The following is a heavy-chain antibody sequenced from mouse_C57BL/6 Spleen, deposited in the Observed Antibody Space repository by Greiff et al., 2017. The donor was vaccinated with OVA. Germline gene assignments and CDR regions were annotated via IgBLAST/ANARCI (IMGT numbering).Heavy chain of an antibody. CDR3: ARTVVVHWYFDV. D-gene: IGHD1-1*01. V-gene: IGHV1-55*01. CDR2: IYPGSGST. Sequence: VQLQQPGAELVKPGASVKMSCKASGYTFTSYWITWVKRRPGQGLEWIGDIYPGSGSTNYNEKFKSKATLTVDTSSSTAYMQLSSLTSEDSAVYYCARTVVVHWYFDVWGTGTTVTVSS. J-gene: IGHJ1*03. CDR1: GYTFTSYW.